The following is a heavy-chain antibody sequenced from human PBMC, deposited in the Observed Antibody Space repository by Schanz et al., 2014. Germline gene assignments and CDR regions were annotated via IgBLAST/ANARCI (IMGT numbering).Heavy chain of an antibody. V-gene: IGHV1-69*02. CDR3: ARGTMPGTFDI. CDR1: RSTFSSYT. J-gene: IGHJ3*02. D-gene: IGHD2-2*01. CDR2: FIPILDVG. Sequence: QAQLVQSGAEVKKPGSSVKVSCKASRSTFSSYTISWVRQARGQGLEWVGRFIPILDVGNYAQQFQGRVTFTADKSTSTAYMELSSLRYEDTALYYCARGTMPGTFDIWGQGTMXTVSS.